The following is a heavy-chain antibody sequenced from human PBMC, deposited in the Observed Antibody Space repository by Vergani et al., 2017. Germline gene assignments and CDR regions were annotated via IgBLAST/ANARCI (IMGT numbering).Heavy chain of an antibody. CDR3: ARDLSVGSRCFGESTQDS. CDR2: IWYDGKNE. V-gene: IGHV3-33*01. Sequence: QVHLVESGGGVVQPGRSLRLSCEASGFSFKSYAMHWVRQAPGKGLEWVAVIWYDGKNEDYVDSVKGRFTISRDNYKSTVYLQMNSLRVEDTAVYYCARDLSVGSRCFGESTQDSWGQGTLVTVSS. CDR1: GFSFKSYA. J-gene: IGHJ4*02. D-gene: IGHD3-10*01.